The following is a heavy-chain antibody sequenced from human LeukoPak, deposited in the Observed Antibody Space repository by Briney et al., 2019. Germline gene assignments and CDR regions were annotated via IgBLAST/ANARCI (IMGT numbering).Heavy chain of an antibody. V-gene: IGHV5-51*01. CDR3: ARRYGSGSYSSSHFDY. Sequence: GESLKISCKGSGYSFTSYWIGWVRQMPGKGLEWMGITHPGDSDTRYSPSFQGQVTISADKSISTAYLQWTSLKASDTAMYYCARRYGSGSYSSSHFDYWGQGTLVTVSS. D-gene: IGHD3-10*01. J-gene: IGHJ4*02. CDR2: THPGDSDT. CDR1: GYSFTSYW.